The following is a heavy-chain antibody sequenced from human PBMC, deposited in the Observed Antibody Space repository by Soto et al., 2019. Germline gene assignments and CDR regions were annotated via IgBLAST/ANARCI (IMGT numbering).Heavy chain of an antibody. CDR1: GTSIRGYY. V-gene: IGHV4-59*01. Sequence: PSETLSLTCSVCGTSIRGYYWTWIRQPPGKGLEWIGYIYYTGTTKYNPSLKSRVTISVDTSKNQFSLRLNSVTAADTAVYYCAREVSSFGSNHFDSWGQGALVTVSS. CDR2: IYYTGTT. D-gene: IGHD3-10*01. CDR3: AREVSSFGSNHFDS. J-gene: IGHJ4*02.